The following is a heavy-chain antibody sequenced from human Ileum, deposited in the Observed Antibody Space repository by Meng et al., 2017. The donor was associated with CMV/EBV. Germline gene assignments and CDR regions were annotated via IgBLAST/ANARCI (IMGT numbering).Heavy chain of an antibody. D-gene: IGHD1-26*01. CDR3: ASLWEGGY. Sequence: GESLKISCAAAGFTLGDYWMSWVRQAPGKGLEWVADIKQEGSKKYYAASVKGRFTISRDNAKRSLYLQMNSLRVEDTSVYYCASLWEGGYWGQGTLVTVSS. J-gene: IGHJ4*02. V-gene: IGHV3-7*01. CDR2: IKQEGSKK. CDR1: GFTLGDYW.